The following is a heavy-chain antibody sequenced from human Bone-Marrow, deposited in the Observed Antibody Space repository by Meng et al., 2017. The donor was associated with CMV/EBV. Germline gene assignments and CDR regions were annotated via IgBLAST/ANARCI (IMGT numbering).Heavy chain of an antibody. CDR1: GFPFRTYS. CDR2: ISSSSTYK. D-gene: IGHD6-19*01. CDR3: ARDDLPGAGRALDV. J-gene: IGHJ6*02. Sequence: GGSLRLSCAASGFPFRTYSMNWVRQAPGKGLEWVSSISSSSTYKHYADSVEGRFTISRDTSKKTLYLQMDSLRAEDTALYYCARDDLPGAGRALDVWGQGTTVTVSS. V-gene: IGHV3-21*01.